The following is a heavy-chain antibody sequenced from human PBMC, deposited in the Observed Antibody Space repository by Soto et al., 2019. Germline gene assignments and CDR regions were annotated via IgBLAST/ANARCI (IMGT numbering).Heavy chain of an antibody. V-gene: IGHV3-21*06. Sequence: DVQLVESGGGLVKPGGSLRLSCAASGFSFSSHAMNWVRQAPGRGLEWVSSISSTSSYIHHASSVKGRVTISRDNAKSSLYLQLDVLRVDDTGVYYCVRDGRLQLQGDFFDHWGQGILVTVSS. D-gene: IGHD2-21*02. CDR3: VRDGRLQLQGDFFDH. J-gene: IGHJ5*02. CDR1: GFSFSSHA. CDR2: ISSTSSYI.